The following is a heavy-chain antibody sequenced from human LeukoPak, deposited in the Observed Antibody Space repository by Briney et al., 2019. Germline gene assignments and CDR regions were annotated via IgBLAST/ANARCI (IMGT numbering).Heavy chain of an antibody. Sequence: PGGSLRLSCAASGFTFSSYGMHWVRQAPGKGLEWVAFIRYDGSNKYYADSVKGRFTISRDNSKNTLYLQMNSLRAEDTAVYYCANAEWSVGYCSSTSRYTEDYWGQGTLVTVSS. CDR1: GFTFSSYG. CDR2: IRYDGSNK. D-gene: IGHD2-2*02. J-gene: IGHJ4*02. V-gene: IGHV3-30*02. CDR3: ANAEWSVGYCSSTSRYTEDY.